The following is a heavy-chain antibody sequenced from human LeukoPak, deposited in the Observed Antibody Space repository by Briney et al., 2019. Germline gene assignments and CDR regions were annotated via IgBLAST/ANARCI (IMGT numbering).Heavy chain of an antibody. CDR1: GGSFSGYY. D-gene: IGHD5-24*01. CDR2: INHSGST. CDR3: ARGYSSREMATIPYDY. V-gene: IGHV4-34*01. Sequence: SETLSLTCAVYGGSFSGYYWSWIRQPPGKGLEWIGDINHSGSTNYNPSLKSRVTISVDTSKNQFSLKLSSVTAADTAVYYCARGYSSREMATIPYDYWGQGTLVTVSS. J-gene: IGHJ4*02.